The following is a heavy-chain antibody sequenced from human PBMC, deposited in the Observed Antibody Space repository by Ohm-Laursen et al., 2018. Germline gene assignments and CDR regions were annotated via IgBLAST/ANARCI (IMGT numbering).Heavy chain of an antibody. CDR2: ISGSGGST. Sequence: SLRLSCSASGFNFETSVMNWVRQAPGKGLEWVSAISGSGGSTYYADSVKGRFTISRDNSKNTLYLQMNSLRAEDTAVYYCAKDQARGYSGYDSYYYYYGMDVWGQGTTVTVSS. J-gene: IGHJ6*02. V-gene: IGHV3-23*01. D-gene: IGHD5-12*01. CDR1: GFNFETSV. CDR3: AKDQARGYSGYDSYYYYYGMDV.